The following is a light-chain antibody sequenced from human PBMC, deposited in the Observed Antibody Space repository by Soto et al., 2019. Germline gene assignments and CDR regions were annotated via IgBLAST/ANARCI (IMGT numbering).Light chain of an antibody. J-gene: IGKJ3*01. CDR2: DAS. Sequence: EIVLTQSPATLSLSPGERATLSCRASQSLTSYLAWYQQKPGQAPRLLIYDASNRPTGIPARFSGSGSGTNFTLTISSLEPEDFAFYYCQQLDNWPPIFTFGPGTKVDIK. CDR3: QQLDNWPPIFT. V-gene: IGKV3-11*01. CDR1: QSLTSY.